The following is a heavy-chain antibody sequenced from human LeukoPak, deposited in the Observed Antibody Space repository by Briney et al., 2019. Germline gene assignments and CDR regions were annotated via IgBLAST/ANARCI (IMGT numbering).Heavy chain of an antibody. J-gene: IGHJ3*02. D-gene: IGHD3-22*01. CDR2: IYYSGST. CDR1: GDSISTYY. Sequence: KPSETLPLTCTVSGDSISTYYWSWIRQPPGKGLEWIGYIYYSGSTNYNPSLKSRVTISVDTSKNQFSLKLSSVTAADTAVYYCARDRYYYDSSGLDAFDIWGQGTMVTVSS. CDR3: ARDRYYYDSSGLDAFDI. V-gene: IGHV4-59*01.